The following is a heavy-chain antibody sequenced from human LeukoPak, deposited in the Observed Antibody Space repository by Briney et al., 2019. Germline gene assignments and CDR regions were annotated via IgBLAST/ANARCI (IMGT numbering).Heavy chain of an antibody. Sequence: SQTLSLTCTVSGGSISSGNYYWGWIRQPAGKGLEWIGRIYTSGSTNYNPSLKSRVTILVDTSKNQFSLKLSSVTAADTAVYYCARGPYYDSSGYYYGWFDPWGQGTLVTVSS. V-gene: IGHV4-61*02. D-gene: IGHD3-22*01. CDR2: IYTSGST. CDR1: GGSISSGNYY. CDR3: ARGPYYDSSGYYYGWFDP. J-gene: IGHJ5*02.